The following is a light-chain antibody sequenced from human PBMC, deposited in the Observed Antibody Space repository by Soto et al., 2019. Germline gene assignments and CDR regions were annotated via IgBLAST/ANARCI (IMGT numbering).Light chain of an antibody. Sequence: EIVLTQSPGTLSLSPGERATLSCRASQSFSGSYLAWYQQRPGQAPRLLIYGASSRATGIPDRFSGSGSGTDFTLTITRLAPEDFAVYYCQQYGSSRWTFGRGTKVEIK. CDR3: QQYGSSRWT. CDR2: GAS. J-gene: IGKJ1*01. CDR1: QSFSGSY. V-gene: IGKV3-20*01.